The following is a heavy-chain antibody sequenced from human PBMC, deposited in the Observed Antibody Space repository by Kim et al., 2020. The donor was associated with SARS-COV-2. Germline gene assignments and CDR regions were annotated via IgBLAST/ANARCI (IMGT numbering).Heavy chain of an antibody. D-gene: IGHD3-22*01. J-gene: IGHJ4*02. CDR3: ARWGEGGYVFDY. CDR1: GGSISSGGYS. V-gene: IGHV4-30-2*01. Sequence: SETLSLTCAVSGGSISSGGYSWSWIRQPPGKGLEWIGYIYHSGSTYYNPSLKSRVTISVDRSKNQFSLKLSSVTAADTAVYYYARWGEGGYVFDYWGQGTLVTVSS. CDR2: IYHSGST.